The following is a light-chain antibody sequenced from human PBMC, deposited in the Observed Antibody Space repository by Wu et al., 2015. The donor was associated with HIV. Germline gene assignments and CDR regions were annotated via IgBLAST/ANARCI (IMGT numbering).Light chain of an antibody. Sequence: EIVLTQSPGILSLSPGERASLSCRASQTVSYNYLAWYRQKPGQAPRVLIYEASSRATGIPARFSGSGSGTDFTLTISRLEPEDFAVYFCQQYSTSITFGQGTRLEMK. CDR1: QTVSYNY. V-gene: IGKV3-20*01. CDR3: QQYSTSIT. J-gene: IGKJ5*01. CDR2: EAS.